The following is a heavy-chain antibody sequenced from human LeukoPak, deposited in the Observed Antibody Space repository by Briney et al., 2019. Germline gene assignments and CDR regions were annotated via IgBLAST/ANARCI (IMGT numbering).Heavy chain of an antibody. CDR3: AAREGVLYYFDY. CDR2: IIPIFGTA. V-gene: IGHV1-69*05. Sequence: SVKVSCKASGGTFSSYAISWVRQAPGQGLEWMGRIIPIFGTANYAQKFQGRVTITTDESTSTAYMELSSLRSEDTAVYYCAAREGVLYYFDYWGQGTLVAVSS. J-gene: IGHJ4*02. CDR1: GGTFSSYA. D-gene: IGHD3-10*01.